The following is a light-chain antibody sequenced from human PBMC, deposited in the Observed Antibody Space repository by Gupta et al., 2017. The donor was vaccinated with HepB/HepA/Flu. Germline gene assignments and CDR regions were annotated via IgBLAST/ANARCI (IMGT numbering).Light chain of an antibody. CDR3: QQSYNSPLT. Sequence: DIQMTQSPSSLSASVGDRVTITCRASQTISNYLIWYQQKPGKAPKLLIYAASSLQSGVPSKFSGSGSGTDFTLTISSLQPEDFATYYCQQSYNSPLTFGGGTKLEIK. CDR1: QTISNY. V-gene: IGKV1-39*01. CDR2: AAS. J-gene: IGKJ4*01.